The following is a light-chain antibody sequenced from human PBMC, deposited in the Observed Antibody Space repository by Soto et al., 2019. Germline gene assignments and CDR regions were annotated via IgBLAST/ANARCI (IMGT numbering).Light chain of an antibody. CDR1: KLGDKY. Sequence: ELTQPPSVSVSPGQTASITCSGDKLGDKYACWYQQKPGQSPVLVIYQDSKRPSGIPERFSGTNSGNTATLTISGTQAMDEADYYCQAWDSSTVVFGGGTKLTVL. J-gene: IGLJ2*01. V-gene: IGLV3-1*01. CDR3: QAWDSSTVV. CDR2: QDS.